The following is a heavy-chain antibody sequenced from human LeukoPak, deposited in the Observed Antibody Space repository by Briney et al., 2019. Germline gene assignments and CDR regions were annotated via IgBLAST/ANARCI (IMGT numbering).Heavy chain of an antibody. V-gene: IGHV1-69*05. CDR2: IMPLFGTA. D-gene: IGHD4-17*01. J-gene: IGHJ5*02. CDR1: GGTFNNSA. CDR3: SRDVHGDYGSGRFDP. Sequence: SVKVSCTTSGGTFNNSAISWVRQAPGQGLEWLGGIMPLFGTAGYAQKFQGRVTITKDESTRTVYLELTSLTSDDSAVYYCSRDVHGDYGSGRFDPGAQGTLVSVSS.